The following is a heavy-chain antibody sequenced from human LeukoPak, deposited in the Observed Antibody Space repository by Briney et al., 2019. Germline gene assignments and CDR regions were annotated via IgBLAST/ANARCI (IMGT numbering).Heavy chain of an antibody. CDR3: ARRGSGASLEYYFDL. V-gene: IGHV4-4*02. Sequence: PSGTLSLTCAVSGVSISSSEWWIWVRQPPGQGLEWIGEIHRDGRTRYNPSLKSRVTMSMDYSKNQFSLSVTSVTAADTAVYYCARRGSGASLEYYFDLWGRGTLVTVSS. D-gene: IGHD1-14*01. CDR1: GVSISSSEW. J-gene: IGHJ2*01. CDR2: IHRDGRT.